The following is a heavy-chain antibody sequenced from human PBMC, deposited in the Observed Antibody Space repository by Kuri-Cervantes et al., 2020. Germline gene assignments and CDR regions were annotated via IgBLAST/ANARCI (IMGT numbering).Heavy chain of an antibody. V-gene: IGHV3-48*02. CDR2: ISSSSSTI. CDR1: GFTFSSYS. D-gene: IGHD5/OR15-5a*01. J-gene: IGHJ4*02. Sequence: GESLKISCAASGFTFSSYSMNWVRQAPGKGLEWVSYISSSSSTIYYADSVKGRFTISRDNAKNSLYLQMNSLRDEDTAVYYCAREDAAMARGVYHFDHWGQGLLVTVSS. CDR3: AREDAAMARGVYHFDH.